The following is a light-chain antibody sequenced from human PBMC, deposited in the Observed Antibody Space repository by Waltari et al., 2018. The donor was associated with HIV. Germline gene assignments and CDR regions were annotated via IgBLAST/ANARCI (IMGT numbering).Light chain of an antibody. V-gene: IGLV3-21*02. CDR3: QVWDSSSDHTRV. J-gene: IGLJ2*01. CDR2: DDS. CDR1: NIGSKS. Sequence: SYVLTQPPSVSVAPGQTARITCGGNNIGSKSVHWYQQKPGQAPVLVVYDDSDRPSGLPERFSGSNSGNTATLTISRVEPGDEADYYGQVWDSSSDHTRVFGGGTKLTVL.